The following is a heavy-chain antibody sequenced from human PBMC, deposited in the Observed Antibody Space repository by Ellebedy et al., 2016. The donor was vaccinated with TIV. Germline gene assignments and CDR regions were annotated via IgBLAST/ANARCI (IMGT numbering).Heavy chain of an antibody. CDR3: ASRPNGDYHFLDY. CDR2: IKQEGYEK. Sequence: GESLKISCAASGFTFSSYAMNWVRQAPGKGLDWVASIKQEGYEKRYVDYVEGRFTISRDNVKNSLYLQMNSLRAEDTAVYYCASRPNGDYHFLDYWGQGTLVTVSS. CDR1: GFTFSSYA. V-gene: IGHV3-7*01. D-gene: IGHD4-17*01. J-gene: IGHJ4*02.